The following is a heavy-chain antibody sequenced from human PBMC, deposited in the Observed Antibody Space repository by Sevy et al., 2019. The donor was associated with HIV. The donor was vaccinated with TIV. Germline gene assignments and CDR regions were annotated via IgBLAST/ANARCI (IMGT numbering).Heavy chain of an antibody. V-gene: IGHV4-31*03. Sequence: SETLSLTCTVSGGSISSGGYYWSWIRQHPGKGLEWIGYIYYSGSTYYNPSLKSRVTISVDTSKNQFSLKLSSVTAADTAVYYCARVSPPLTWIFGVVITWVWFDPWGQRTLVTVSS. D-gene: IGHD3-3*01. CDR3: ARVSPPLTWIFGVVITWVWFDP. J-gene: IGHJ5*02. CDR1: GGSISSGGYY. CDR2: IYYSGST.